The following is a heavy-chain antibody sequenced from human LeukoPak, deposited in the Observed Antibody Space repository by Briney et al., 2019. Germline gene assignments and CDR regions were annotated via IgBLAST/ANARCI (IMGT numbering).Heavy chain of an antibody. CDR1: GYTFTSYG. D-gene: IGHD3-16*02. CDR3: AAAYHYDYVWGSYRFPKY. V-gene: IGHV1-18*01. J-gene: IGHJ4*02. CDR2: ISAYNGNT. Sequence: ASVKVSCKASGYTFTSYGISWVRQAPGQGLEWMGWISAYNGNTNYAQKLQGRVTMTTDTSTSTAYMELRSLRSDDTAVYYCAAAYHYDYVWGSYRFPKYWGQGTLVTVSS.